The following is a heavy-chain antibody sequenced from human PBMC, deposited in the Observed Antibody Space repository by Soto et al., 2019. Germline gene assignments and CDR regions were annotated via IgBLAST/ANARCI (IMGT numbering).Heavy chain of an antibody. V-gene: IGHV4-30-4*01. D-gene: IGHD5-12*01. J-gene: IGHJ6*02. CDR3: ARAIVVTIGGMDV. CDR2: IYYSGST. Sequence: QVQLQESGPGLVKPSQTLSLTCSVSGGSINSADYYWSWVRQPPGKGLEWIGYIYYSGSTYFNPSLTSRVTISKDTSRNQFSLRLSSVTAEDTAVYYCARAIVVTIGGMDVWGQGTTVTVSS. CDR1: GGSINSADYY.